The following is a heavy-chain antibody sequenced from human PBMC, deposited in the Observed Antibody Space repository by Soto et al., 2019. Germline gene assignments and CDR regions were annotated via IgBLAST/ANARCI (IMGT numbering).Heavy chain of an antibody. D-gene: IGHD3-10*01. J-gene: IGHJ4*02. Sequence: QLQLQESGPGLVKPSETPSLTCAVSGASISRGGFHWGWIRQPPGQGLEWIGSLYSGSTYYNPSLKSRVTISADTSKNQFSLTLSSVTAADTAVYYCARRGSGHTFDYWGQGTLVTVSS. V-gene: IGHV4-39*01. CDR1: GASISRGGFH. CDR3: ARRGSGHTFDY. CDR2: LYSGST.